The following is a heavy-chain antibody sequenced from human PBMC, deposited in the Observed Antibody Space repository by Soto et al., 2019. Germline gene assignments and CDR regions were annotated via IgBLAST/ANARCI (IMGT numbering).Heavy chain of an antibody. CDR3: ARGGVSTGNFDD. CDR2: IYPGDSDT. J-gene: IGHJ1*01. D-gene: IGHD3-9*01. Sequence: GASLRLSCKASEYSFTNFWIGWVRQMPGKGLEWMGIIYPGDSDTRYRPSFQGQVTISADKSISSAYLQWSSLRASDTAMYYLARGGVSTGNFDDWGQGTPVTVSS. CDR1: EYSFTNFW. V-gene: IGHV5-51*01.